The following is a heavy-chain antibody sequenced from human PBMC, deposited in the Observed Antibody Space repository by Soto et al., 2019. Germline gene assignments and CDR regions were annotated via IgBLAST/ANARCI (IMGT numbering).Heavy chain of an antibody. D-gene: IGHD3-22*01. J-gene: IGHJ6*02. CDR1: GFPFNTFG. CDR3: VRAIGHYGMDV. Sequence: GGSLRLSCAASGFPFNTFGMHWVRQAPGKGLEWVAVISDDGGSEYYADSVKGRFTISKDTSRNTLYLQMNSLRREDTAVYYCVRAIGHYGMDVWGRGTTVTVSS. CDR2: ISDDGGSE. V-gene: IGHV3-30*03.